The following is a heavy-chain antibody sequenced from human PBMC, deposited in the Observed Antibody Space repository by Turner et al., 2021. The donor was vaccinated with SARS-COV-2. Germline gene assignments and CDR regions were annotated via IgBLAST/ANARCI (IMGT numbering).Heavy chain of an antibody. CDR2: IYYSGST. V-gene: IGHV4-39*01. J-gene: IGHJ4*02. CDR3: ARSNYDFWSGYYTFYFDY. D-gene: IGHD3-3*01. CDR1: GGSISSSRYY. Sequence: QLQLQESGPGLVKPSETLSLTCTVSGGSISSSRYYWGWIRQPPGKGLEWIGSIYYSGSTYYNPSLKSRVTISVDTSKNQFSLKLSSVTAADTAVYYCARSNYDFWSGYYTFYFDYWGQGTLGTVSS.